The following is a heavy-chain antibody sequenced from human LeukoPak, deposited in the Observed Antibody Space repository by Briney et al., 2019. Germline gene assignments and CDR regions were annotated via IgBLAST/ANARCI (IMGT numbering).Heavy chain of an antibody. CDR3: AKDEQWLVPDLTYYLDY. CDR2: ISGSGGST. J-gene: IGHJ4*02. V-gene: IGHV3-23*01. D-gene: IGHD6-19*01. CDR1: GFTFSSYA. Sequence: GGSLRLSCAASGFTFSSYAMSWVRQAPGKGLEWVSAISGSGGSTYYADSVKGRFTISRDNSKNTLYLQMNSLRAEDTAVYYCAKDEQWLVPDLTYYLDYWGQGTLVTVSS.